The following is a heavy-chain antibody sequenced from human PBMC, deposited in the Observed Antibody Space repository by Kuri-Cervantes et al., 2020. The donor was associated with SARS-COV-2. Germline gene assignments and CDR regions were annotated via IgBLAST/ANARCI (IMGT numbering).Heavy chain of an antibody. CDR1: GFTFSSYA. Sequence: GGSLRLSCAASGFTFSSYAMSWVRQAPGKGLEWVSAISGSGGSTYYADSVKGRFTISRDNSKNTLYLQMNSLRAEDTAVYYCAKANYDFWSGGWFDPWGQGTLVTDSS. CDR3: AKANYDFWSGGWFDP. CDR2: ISGSGGST. J-gene: IGHJ5*02. D-gene: IGHD3-3*01. V-gene: IGHV3-23*01.